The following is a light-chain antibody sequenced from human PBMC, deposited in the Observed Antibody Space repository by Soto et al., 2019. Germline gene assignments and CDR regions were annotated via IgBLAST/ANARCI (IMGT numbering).Light chain of an antibody. J-gene: IGKJ2*01. V-gene: IGKV1-5*01. CDR1: QSISSW. Sequence: DIQMTQSPSTLSASVGDRVTITCRASQSISSWLAWYQQKPGKAPKFLIYDASSLESGVPSRFSGSGSGTEFTLTITSLQPDDFATYYCQQYKSYSPYTFGQATKLEIK. CDR3: QQYKSYSPYT. CDR2: DAS.